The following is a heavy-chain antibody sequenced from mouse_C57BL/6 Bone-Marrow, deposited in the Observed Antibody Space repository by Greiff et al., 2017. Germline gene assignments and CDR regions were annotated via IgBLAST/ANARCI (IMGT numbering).Heavy chain of an antibody. D-gene: IGHD2-3*01. CDR2: ISPGSGST. V-gene: IGHV1-55*01. Sequence: QVQLQQPGAELVKPGASVKMSCKASGYTFTSSWINWVKQRPGQGLEWSGDISPGSGSTNYNEQFKSKATLTVDTSSSTAYMQRSSLTSEDSAVYFCARRWLLPPVDYWGQGTTLTVSS. CDR3: ARRWLLPPVDY. J-gene: IGHJ2*01. CDR1: GYTFTSSW.